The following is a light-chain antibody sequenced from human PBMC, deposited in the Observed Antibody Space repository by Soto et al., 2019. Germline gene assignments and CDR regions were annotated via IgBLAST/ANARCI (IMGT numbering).Light chain of an antibody. V-gene: IGKV3-11*01. J-gene: IGKJ1*01. Sequence: IGLTPSHGTLSLSAKEIDIVSCRASQNMSNYFIWYQQKPGEAVRLLIYDVSNRATGRPARFCGCGPGTAFTLAISCLQPEDVAVYYCEGRSSWPRTLAKGTKVDIK. CDR2: DVS. CDR3: EGRSSWPRT. CDR1: QNMSNY.